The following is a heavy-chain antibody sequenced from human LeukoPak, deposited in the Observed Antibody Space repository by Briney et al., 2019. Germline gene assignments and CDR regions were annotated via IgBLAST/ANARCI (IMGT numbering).Heavy chain of an antibody. CDR3: ARVYFGLYMDV. J-gene: IGHJ6*03. V-gene: IGHV4-59*08. CDR1: GGSISSHY. CDR2: IYYSGST. Sequence: TSETLSLTCIVSGGSISSHYWSWIRQPPGKGLEWIGYIYYSGSTYYNPSLKSRVTISVDTSKNQFSLKLGSVTAADTAVCYCARVYFGLYMDVWGKGTTVTVSS. D-gene: IGHD3-10*01.